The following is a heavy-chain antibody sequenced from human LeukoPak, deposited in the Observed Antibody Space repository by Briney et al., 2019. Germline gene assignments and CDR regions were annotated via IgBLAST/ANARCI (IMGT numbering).Heavy chain of an antibody. CDR3: ARAVVVVAATNWFDP. J-gene: IGHJ5*02. D-gene: IGHD2-15*01. CDR1: GGPISSGDYY. Sequence: SQTLSLTCTVSGGPISSGDYYWSSIRQPPGKGLGWIGYIYYSESTYYNPSLKSRVTISVDTSKNQFSLKLSSVTAADTAVYYCARAVVVVAATNWFDPWAREPWSPSPQ. CDR2: IYYSEST. V-gene: IGHV4-30-4*01.